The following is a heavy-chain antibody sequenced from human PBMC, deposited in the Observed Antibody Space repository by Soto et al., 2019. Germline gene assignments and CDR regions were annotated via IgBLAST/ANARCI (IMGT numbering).Heavy chain of an antibody. V-gene: IGHV4-39*01. CDR1: GGSISSSSYY. CDR2: IYYSGST. CDR3: ARLSGYYGMDV. D-gene: IGHD6-25*01. J-gene: IGHJ6*02. Sequence: SETLSLTCTVSGGSISSSSYYWGWIRHPPGKGLEWIGSIYYSGSTYYNPSLKSRVTISVDTSKNQFSLKLSSVTAADTAVYYCARLSGYYGMDVWGQGTTVTVSS.